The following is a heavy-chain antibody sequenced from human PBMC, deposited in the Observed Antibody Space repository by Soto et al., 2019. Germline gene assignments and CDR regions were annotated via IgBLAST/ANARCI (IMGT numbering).Heavy chain of an antibody. J-gene: IGHJ5*02. Sequence: GGSLRLSCAASGFTFSSYAMSWVRQAPGKGLEWVGRIKSRTEGGTIDDAAPVKGRFTISRDDSTNTLYLQMNSLKTEDTAIYYCFTKWFDRWGQGTLVTVSS. CDR2: IKSRTEGGTI. CDR1: GFTFSSYA. D-gene: IGHD2-8*01. CDR3: FTKWFDR. V-gene: IGHV3-15*01.